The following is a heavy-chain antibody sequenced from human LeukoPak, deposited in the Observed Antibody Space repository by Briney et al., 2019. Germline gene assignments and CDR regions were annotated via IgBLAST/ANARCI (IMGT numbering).Heavy chain of an antibody. CDR1: GYTFTSYD. V-gene: IGHV1-8*01. CDR2: MNPNSGNT. Sequence: ASVKVSCKASGYTFTSYDINWVRQATGQGLEWMGWMNPNSGNTGYAQKFQGRVTMTRNTSISTAYMELSSLRSEDTAVYYCAREPSGEGAFDIWGQGTMVTVSS. J-gene: IGHJ3*02. CDR3: AREPSGEGAFDI.